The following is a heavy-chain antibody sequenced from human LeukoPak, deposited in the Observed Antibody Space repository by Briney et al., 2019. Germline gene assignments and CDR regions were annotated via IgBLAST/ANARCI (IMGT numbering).Heavy chain of an antibody. CDR3: ARAFRGGGFDY. V-gene: IGHV3-48*03. CDR1: GFTFSSYE. J-gene: IGHJ4*02. D-gene: IGHD3-16*01. CDR2: ISSSGSTI. Sequence: PGGSLRLSCAASGFTFSSYEMNWVRQAPGKGLEWVSYISSSGSTIYYADSVKGRFTISRDSAKNSLYLQMNSLRAEDTAVYYCARAFRGGGFDYWGQGTLVTVSS.